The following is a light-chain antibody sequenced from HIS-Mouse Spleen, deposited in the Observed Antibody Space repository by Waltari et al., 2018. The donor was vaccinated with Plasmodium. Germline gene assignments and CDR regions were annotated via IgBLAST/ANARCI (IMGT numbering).Light chain of an antibody. Sequence: QSALTQPASVSGSPGQSITISCTGTSSDVGGYNYVSWYQKHPGQAPKLMIYEVSNRPSGVSNRFSGSKSGNTASLTISGLQAEDEADYYCSSYTSSSTYVFGTGTKVTVL. J-gene: IGLJ1*01. CDR2: EVS. CDR1: SSDVGGYNY. V-gene: IGLV2-14*01. CDR3: SSYTSSSTYV.